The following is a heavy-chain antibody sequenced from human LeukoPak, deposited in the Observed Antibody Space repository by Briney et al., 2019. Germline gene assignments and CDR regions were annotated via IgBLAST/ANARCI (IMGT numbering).Heavy chain of an antibody. CDR2: ISGSGGST. D-gene: IGHD2-2*01. J-gene: IGHJ6*02. V-gene: IGHV3-23*01. CDR1: GFSLSIAW. Sequence: SRGSLRLSCAASGFSLSIAWMNWVRQAPGKGLEWVSAISGSGGSTYYADSVKGRFTISRDNSKNTLYLQMNSLRAEDTAVYYCAKVVGGSTSSYYYYYYGMDVWGQGTTVTVSS. CDR3: AKVVGGSTSSYYYYYYGMDV.